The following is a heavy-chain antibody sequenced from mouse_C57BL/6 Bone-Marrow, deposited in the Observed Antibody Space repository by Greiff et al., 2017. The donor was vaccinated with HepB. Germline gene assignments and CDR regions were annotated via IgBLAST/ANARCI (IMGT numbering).Heavy chain of an antibody. CDR3: ARFYDYDPYAMDY. CDR1: GYTFTSYW. V-gene: IGHV1-64*01. CDR2: IHPNSGST. J-gene: IGHJ4*01. D-gene: IGHD2-4*01. Sequence: QVQLQQPGAELVKPGASVKLSCKASGYTFTSYWMHWVKQRPGQGLEWIGMIHPNSGSTNYNEKFKSKATLTVDKSSSTAYMQLSSLTSEDSAVYYCARFYDYDPYAMDYWGQGTSVTVSS.